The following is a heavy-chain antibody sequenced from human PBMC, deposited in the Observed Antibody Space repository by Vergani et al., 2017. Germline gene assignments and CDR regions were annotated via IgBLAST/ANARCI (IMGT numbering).Heavy chain of an antibody. V-gene: IGHV3-21*01. Sequence: EVQLVESGGGLVKPGGSLRLSCAASGFTFSSYSMNWVRQAPGKGLEWVSSISSSSSYIYYADSVKGRFTISRDNARNSLYLQMNSLRAEDTAVYYCARDLYGSGRVDYWGQRTLVTFSS. J-gene: IGHJ4*02. CDR1: GFTFSSYS. CDR2: ISSSSSYI. D-gene: IGHD3-10*01. CDR3: ARDLYGSGRVDY.